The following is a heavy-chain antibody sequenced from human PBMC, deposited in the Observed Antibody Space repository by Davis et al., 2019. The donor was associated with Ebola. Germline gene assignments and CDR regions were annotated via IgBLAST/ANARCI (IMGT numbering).Heavy chain of an antibody. D-gene: IGHD3-9*01. J-gene: IGHJ6*02. V-gene: IGHV4-59*01. CDR1: GGSFSGYY. CDR2: IYYSGST. CDR3: ARVGRLRYFDQPYYYYGMDV. Sequence: SETLSLTCAVYGGSFSGYYWSWIRQPPGKGLDWIGYIYYSGSTNYNPSLKSRVTISVDTSKNQFSLKLSSVTAADTAVYYCARVGRLRYFDQPYYYYGMDVWGQGTTVTVSS.